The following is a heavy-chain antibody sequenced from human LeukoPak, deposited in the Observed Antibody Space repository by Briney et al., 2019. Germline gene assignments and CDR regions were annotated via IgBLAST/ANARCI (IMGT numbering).Heavy chain of an antibody. Sequence: PGGSLRLSCAASGFTFSNYAMSWVRQAPGKGLEWVAIVSNDARYKDYADSVKGRFTISRDNSKNTLYLEMNSLRAEDTALYYCAGWRGSASGSFSGPLDYWGQGTLVTVSS. J-gene: IGHJ4*02. CDR1: GFTFSNYA. CDR2: VSNDARYK. CDR3: AGWRGSASGSFSGPLDY. D-gene: IGHD3-10*01. V-gene: IGHV3-30*04.